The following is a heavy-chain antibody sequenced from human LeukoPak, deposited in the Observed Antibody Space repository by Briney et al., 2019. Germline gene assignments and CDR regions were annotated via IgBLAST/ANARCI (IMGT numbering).Heavy chain of an antibody. Sequence: SETLSLTCAVYGGSFSGYYWSWIRQPPGKGLEWIGEINHSGSTNYNPSLKSRVTISVDTSKNQFSLKLSSVTAADTAVYYCARGLLRWYNDYYFDYWGQGTLVTVSS. J-gene: IGHJ4*02. CDR1: GGSFSGYY. D-gene: IGHD4-23*01. V-gene: IGHV4-34*01. CDR2: INHSGST. CDR3: ARGLLRWYNDYYFDY.